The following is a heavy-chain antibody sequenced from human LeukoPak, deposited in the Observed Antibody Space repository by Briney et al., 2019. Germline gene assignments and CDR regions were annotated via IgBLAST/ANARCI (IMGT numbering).Heavy chain of an antibody. CDR1: GITFSSYA. CDR2: IKQDGSEK. J-gene: IGHJ6*03. CDR3: ARGRIAVAGTYIPSNWGPQLYYMDV. Sequence: GGSLRLSCAASGITFSSYAMHWVRQAPGKGLEWVANIKQDGSEKYYVDSVKGRFTISRDSAENSLYLQMNSLRAEDTAVYYCARGRIAVAGTYIPSNWGPQLYYMDVWGKGTTVTVSS. V-gene: IGHV3-7*01. D-gene: IGHD6-19*01.